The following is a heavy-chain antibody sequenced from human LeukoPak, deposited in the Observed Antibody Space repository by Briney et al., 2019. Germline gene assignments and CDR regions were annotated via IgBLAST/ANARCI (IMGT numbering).Heavy chain of an antibody. CDR2: ISAYNGNT. Sequence: GASVKVSCKASGYTFTSYGISWVRQAPGQGLEWMGWISAYNGNTNYAQKLQGRVTMTTDTSTSTAYMELRSLRSDDTAVYYCARDLHVLRFLEWLFHPFDYWGQGTLVTVSS. D-gene: IGHD3-3*01. CDR1: GYTFTSYG. J-gene: IGHJ4*02. CDR3: ARDLHVLRFLEWLFHPFDY. V-gene: IGHV1-18*01.